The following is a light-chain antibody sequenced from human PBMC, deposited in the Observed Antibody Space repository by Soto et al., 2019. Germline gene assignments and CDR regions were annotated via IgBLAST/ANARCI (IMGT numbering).Light chain of an antibody. J-gene: IGKJ1*01. V-gene: IGKV3-11*01. CDR2: DVS. Sequence: DIVLTQSPAILSLSPGERATLSCRASEDVGNSLAWYQQRPGQSPRLLIYDVSNRATGIPSRFSGSGSGADFTLTISSLEPDDFAVYYCQQRYNGPRTFGQVTEV. CDR1: EDVGNS. CDR3: QQRYNGPRT.